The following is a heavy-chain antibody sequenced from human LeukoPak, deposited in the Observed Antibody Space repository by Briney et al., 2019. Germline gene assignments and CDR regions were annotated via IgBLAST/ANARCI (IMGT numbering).Heavy chain of an antibody. V-gene: IGHV1-24*01. J-gene: IGHJ4*02. CDR3: RAVAGTEIGY. CDR1: GYTLTELS. CDR2: FDPEDGET. Sequence: ASVKVSCKVSGYTLTELSIHWVRQAPGKGLEWMGGFDPEDGETIYAQKFQGRVTMTEDTSTDTAYMELSSLRSEDTAVYYCRAVAGTEIGYWGQGTLVTVSS. D-gene: IGHD6-19*01.